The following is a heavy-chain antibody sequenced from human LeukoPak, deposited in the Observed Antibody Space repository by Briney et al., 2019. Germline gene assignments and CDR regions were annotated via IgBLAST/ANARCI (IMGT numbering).Heavy chain of an antibody. CDR2: ISPTGSTI. D-gene: IGHD3-10*02. J-gene: IGHJ6*04. Sequence: GGSLRLSCAASGFTLSTYSMNWVRQPPGKGPEWVSYISPTGSTIYYADSVKGRFTISRDNAKNSLYLQMNSLSAEDTAVYYCAELGITMIGGVWGKGTTVTISS. CDR1: GFTLSTYS. V-gene: IGHV3-48*03. CDR3: AELGITMIGGV.